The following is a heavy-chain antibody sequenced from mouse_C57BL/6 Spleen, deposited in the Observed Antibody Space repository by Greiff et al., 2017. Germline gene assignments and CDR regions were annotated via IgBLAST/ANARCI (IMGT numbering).Heavy chain of an antibody. CDR3: ARSLCDYNDAMDY. V-gene: IGHV1-9*01. CDR2: IFPGSGST. Sequence: VQLQQSGAELMKPGASVKLSCKATGYTFTGYWIEWVKQRPGHGLEWLGEIFPGSGSTNYNEKFKGQATFTADTSSDTAYMQLSSLTTDDSAIYACARSLCDYNDAMDYWGQGTSVTVSS. CDR1: GYTFTGYW. J-gene: IGHJ4*01. D-gene: IGHD2-4*01.